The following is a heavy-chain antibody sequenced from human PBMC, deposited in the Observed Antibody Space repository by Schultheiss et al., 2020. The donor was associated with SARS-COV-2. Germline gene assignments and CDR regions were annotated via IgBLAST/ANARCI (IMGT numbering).Heavy chain of an antibody. Sequence: GGSLRLSCAASGFTFSGSAMHWVRQASGKGLEWVGRIRSKANSYATAYAASVKGRFTISRDDSKNTAYLQMNSLKTEDTAVYYCTRQNYGSGSYFVYYGMDVWGQGTTVTVSS. V-gene: IGHV3-73*01. D-gene: IGHD3-10*01. CDR1: GFTFSGSA. CDR3: TRQNYGSGSYFVYYGMDV. J-gene: IGHJ6*02. CDR2: IRSKANSYAT.